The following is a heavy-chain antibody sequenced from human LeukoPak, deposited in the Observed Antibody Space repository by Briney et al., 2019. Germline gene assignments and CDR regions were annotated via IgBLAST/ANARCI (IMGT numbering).Heavy chain of an antibody. Sequence: PSETLSLTCAVPGFSISSGYYWGWIRQPPGKGPDWIASVYHSGSTYYNPSLKSRVSMSVDTSKNQFSLKLSSVTAADTAVYYCAHSGSYYSFDSWGQGALVTVSS. CDR1: GFSISSGYY. V-gene: IGHV4-38-2*01. CDR2: VYHSGST. CDR3: AHSGSYYSFDS. J-gene: IGHJ4*02. D-gene: IGHD1-26*01.